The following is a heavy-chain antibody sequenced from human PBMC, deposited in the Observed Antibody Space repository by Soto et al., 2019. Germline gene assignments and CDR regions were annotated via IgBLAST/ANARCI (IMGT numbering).Heavy chain of an antibody. D-gene: IGHD2-8*02. J-gene: IGHJ4*02. V-gene: IGHV4-34*01. CDR2: INHSGST. CDR1: GGSFSGYY. Sequence: SETLSVTCAVYGGSFSGYYWTWSRQPPGTGLEWIGEINHSGSTNYNPSLKSRVTISVDTSKNQFSLKLTSVTAADTAVYYCARYKITGLFDYWGQGTLVTVSS. CDR3: ARYKITGLFDY.